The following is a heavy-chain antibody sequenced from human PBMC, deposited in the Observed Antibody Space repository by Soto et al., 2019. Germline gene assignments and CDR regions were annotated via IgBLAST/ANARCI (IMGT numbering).Heavy chain of an antibody. J-gene: IGHJ4*02. Sequence: GGSLRLSCAASGFIFSNFGMHWVRQAPGKGLEWVAVIWYDGSNEYYADSVKGRFTISKDNSKNTLYLQMNSLRAEDTAVYYCARAYNWNYYYFDYWGQGTLVTVS. CDR3: ARAYNWNYYYFDY. V-gene: IGHV3-33*01. D-gene: IGHD1-7*01. CDR1: GFIFSNFG. CDR2: IWYDGSNE.